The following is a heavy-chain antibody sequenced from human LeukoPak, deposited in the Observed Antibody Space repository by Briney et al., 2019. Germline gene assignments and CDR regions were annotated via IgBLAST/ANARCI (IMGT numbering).Heavy chain of an antibody. CDR2: ISWSGDRM. J-gene: IGHJ4*02. CDR3: AKDSGGSATTV. D-gene: IGHD2-2*01. CDR1: GFTFEDHV. V-gene: IGHV3-9*01. Sequence: PGRSLRLSCAASGFTFEDHVMHWVRHAPGKGLEWVSSISWSGDRMGYADAVKGRFTISRDNAKNSLFLQMNSLRVEDTALYCAKDSGGSATTVWGQGTLVTVSS.